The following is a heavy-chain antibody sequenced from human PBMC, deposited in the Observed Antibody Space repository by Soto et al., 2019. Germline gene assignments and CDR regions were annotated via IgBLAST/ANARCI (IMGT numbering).Heavy chain of an antibody. D-gene: IGHD3-9*01. Sequence: GECLKISCKGSGYNFANYWIGWVRQMPGKGLEWMGIIYPGNSDTRYSPSFQGQVTISADTSISTAYLEWSSLKASDTAIYYCARHVYYDVLKKNYWGQGTLVTVSS. CDR3: ARHVYYDVLKKNY. V-gene: IGHV5-51*01. CDR1: GYNFANYW. CDR2: IYPGNSDT. J-gene: IGHJ4*02.